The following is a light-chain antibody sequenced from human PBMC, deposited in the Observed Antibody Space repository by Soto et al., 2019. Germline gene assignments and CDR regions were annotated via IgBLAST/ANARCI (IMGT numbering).Light chain of an antibody. CDR1: QSVSSY. CDR3: QQYGSSPIT. J-gene: IGKJ5*01. V-gene: IGKV3-20*01. Sequence: EIVFTQSPCTLSLSPGERATLSCRASQSVSSYLAWYQQKPGQAPRLLIYGVSSRATGIPDRFSGSGSGTDFTLTISRLEPEDFAVYYCQQYGSSPITFGQGTRLEIK. CDR2: GVS.